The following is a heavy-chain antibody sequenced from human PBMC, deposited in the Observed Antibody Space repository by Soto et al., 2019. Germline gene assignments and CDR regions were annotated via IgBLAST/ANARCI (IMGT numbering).Heavy chain of an antibody. CDR1: GFTFSGSA. V-gene: IGHV3-73*01. CDR3: TRDLWFGESYSPD. CDR2: IKNKAKSYAT. Sequence: GGSLRLSCAASGFTFSGSALHWVRQASGKGLEWIGRIKNKAKSYATAYAASVIGRFTFSRDDSRNTAYLQMNSLRTEDTAVNYCTRDLWFGESYSPDWGQGTQVTVSS. J-gene: IGHJ4*02. D-gene: IGHD3-10*01.